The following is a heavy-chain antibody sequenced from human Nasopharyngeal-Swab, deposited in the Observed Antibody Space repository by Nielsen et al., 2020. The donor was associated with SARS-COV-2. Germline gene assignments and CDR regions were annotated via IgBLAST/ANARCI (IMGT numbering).Heavy chain of an antibody. V-gene: IGHV3-11*04. CDR1: GFTFSDYY. D-gene: IGHD3-10*01. Sequence: GSLSLSCAASGFTFSDYYMSWIRQAPGKGLEWVSYISSSGSTIYYADSVKGRFTISRDNAKNSLYLQMNSLRAEDTAVYYCARSPGSITMVRGVIMTGWFDPWGQGTLVTVSS. J-gene: IGHJ5*02. CDR3: ARSPGSITMVRGVIMTGWFDP. CDR2: ISSSGSTI.